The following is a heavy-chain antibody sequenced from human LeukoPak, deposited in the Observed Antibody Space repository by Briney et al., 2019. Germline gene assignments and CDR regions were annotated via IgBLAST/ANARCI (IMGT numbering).Heavy chain of an antibody. J-gene: IGHJ4*02. V-gene: IGHV1-18*01. CDR3: ARDLPAGMAARPPYQLDY. D-gene: IGHD6-6*01. CDR1: DHTSTTYG. Sequence: GASVKVSCKASDHTSTTYGSTWVRQVPGQVLEWMGWFSVYNGDTKYAQKFQGRVTLTTETSTSTVYMELRSLKSDDTAVYYCARDLPAGMAARPPYQLDYWGQGTRVTVSS. CDR2: FSVYNGDT.